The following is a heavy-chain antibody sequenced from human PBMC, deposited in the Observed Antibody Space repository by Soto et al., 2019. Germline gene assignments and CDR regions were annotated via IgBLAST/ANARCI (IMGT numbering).Heavy chain of an antibody. J-gene: IGHJ4*02. CDR1: GFTFSTYA. D-gene: IGHD3-22*01. Sequence: VGSLRLSCAASGFTFSTYAMRWVRQAPGKGLVWVSRINSDGGSTSYADSVKGRFTISRDNAKNTLYLQMNSLRAEDTAVYYCARDPTYFYDSSGYYAYWGQGTLVNVSS. CDR3: ARDPTYFYDSSGYYAY. CDR2: INSDGGST. V-gene: IGHV3-74*01.